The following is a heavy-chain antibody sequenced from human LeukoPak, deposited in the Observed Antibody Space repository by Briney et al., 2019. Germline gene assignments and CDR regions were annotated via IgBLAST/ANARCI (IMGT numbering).Heavy chain of an antibody. V-gene: IGHV1-18*01. CDR3: ARDPGSYSGYDSDY. CDR2: ISAYNGNT. Sequence: ASVKVSCKASGYTFTSYGISWVRQAPGQGLEWMGWISAYNGNTNYAQKLQGRVTMTTDTSTSTAYMELRGLRSDDTAVYYCARDPGSYSGYDSDYWGQGTLVTVSS. D-gene: IGHD5-12*01. J-gene: IGHJ4*02. CDR1: GYTFTSYG.